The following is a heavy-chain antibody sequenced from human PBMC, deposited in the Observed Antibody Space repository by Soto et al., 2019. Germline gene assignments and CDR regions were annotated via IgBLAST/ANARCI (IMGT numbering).Heavy chain of an antibody. V-gene: IGHV1-58*02. CDR1: GFTFTSSA. D-gene: IGHD6-19*01. Sequence: GASVKVSCKASGFTFTSSAMQWVRQARGQRLEWIGWIVVGSGNTNYAQKFQERVTITRDMSTSTAYMELSSLRSEDTAVYYCARAPQSVAVAGTVYFQHWGQGTLVTVSS. CDR3: ARAPQSVAVAGTVYFQH. J-gene: IGHJ1*01. CDR2: IVVGSGNT.